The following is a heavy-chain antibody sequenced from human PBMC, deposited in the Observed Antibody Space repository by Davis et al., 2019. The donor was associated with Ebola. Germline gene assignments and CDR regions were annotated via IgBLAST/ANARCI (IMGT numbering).Heavy chain of an antibody. V-gene: IGHV1-2*02. Sequence: ASVKVSCKASGYTFTGYYIQWVRQAPGQGLEWMGWINPYSGDTNYAQKFQGRVTMTRDTSISTAFVELSRLRPDDTAVYYCAREIGVVVPGVMKDVFDIWGQGTMVTVSS. CDR1: GYTFTGYY. CDR2: INPYSGDT. CDR3: AREIGVVVPGVMKDVFDI. J-gene: IGHJ3*02. D-gene: IGHD2-2*01.